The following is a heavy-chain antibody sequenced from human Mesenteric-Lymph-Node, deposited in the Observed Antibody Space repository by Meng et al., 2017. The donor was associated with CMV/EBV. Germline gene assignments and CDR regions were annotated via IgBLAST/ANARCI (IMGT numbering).Heavy chain of an antibody. CDR1: GFTFSSYA. CDR2: IFTGGITA. J-gene: IGHJ3*01. CDR3: ARSSGYSYGANAFDV. V-gene: IGHV3-23*03. D-gene: IGHD5-18*01. Sequence: GESLKISCAASGFTFSSYAMTWVRQAPGKGLEWVSVIFTGGITAYYADSVKGRFTISRDNSKNTMHLQMNSLRAEDTAVYYCARSSGYSYGANAFDVWGQGTMVTVSS.